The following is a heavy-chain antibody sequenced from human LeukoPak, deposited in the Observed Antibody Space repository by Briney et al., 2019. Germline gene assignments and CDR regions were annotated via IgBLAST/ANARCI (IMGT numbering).Heavy chain of an antibody. J-gene: IGHJ4*02. CDR1: GFTFSDYG. V-gene: IGHV3-30*03. CDR3: AREYDSRSLDY. D-gene: IGHD3-22*01. Sequence: GRSLRLSCAASGFTFSDYGMHWVRQAPGKGLEWVAVIANDGRDKKYADSVRGRFAISRDNSKNTVYLQMNSLRAEDTAVYYCAREYDSRSLDYWGQGTLVTVSS. CDR2: IANDGRDK.